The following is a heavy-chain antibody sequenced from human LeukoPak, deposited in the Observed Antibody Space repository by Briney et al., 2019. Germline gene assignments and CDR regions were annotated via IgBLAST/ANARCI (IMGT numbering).Heavy chain of an antibody. Sequence: ASVKVSCKASGYTFTSYGISWVRQAPGQGLEWMGWSSTYNSDTKYAQSLQGRVTMTTDTSTNTAYMELRDLRSDDTAVFYCARESNWAYYFHYWGQGTLV. CDR1: GYTFTSYG. J-gene: IGHJ4*02. D-gene: IGHD1-1*01. V-gene: IGHV1-18*01. CDR3: ARESNWAYYFHY. CDR2: SSTYNSDT.